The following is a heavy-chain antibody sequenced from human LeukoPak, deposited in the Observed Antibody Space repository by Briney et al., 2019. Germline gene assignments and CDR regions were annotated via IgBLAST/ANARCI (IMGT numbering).Heavy chain of an antibody. CDR3: ARGAPARYFGAFDI. D-gene: IGHD3-9*01. CDR2: INSDGSST. CDR1: GFTFSTYW. Sequence: GGSLRLSCAASGFTFSTYWMHWVRQAPGKGLVWVSRINSDGSSTICADSVKGRFTISRDNAKNTLYLQMNSLSAEDTAVYYCARGAPARYFGAFDIWGRGTMVTVS. J-gene: IGHJ3*02. V-gene: IGHV3-74*01.